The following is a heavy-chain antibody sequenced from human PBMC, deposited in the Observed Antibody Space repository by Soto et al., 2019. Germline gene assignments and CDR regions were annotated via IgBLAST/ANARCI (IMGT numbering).Heavy chain of an antibody. CDR1: GFSLSTGGVG. CDR3: AHRLSHSTNWNYGYMDV. J-gene: IGHJ6*03. Sequence: QITLKESGPTLVKPTQTLTLTCTFSGFSLSTGGVGVGWIRQPPGKALEWLTLIYWDDEKRYNPSLKSRLTIPKDTSKNQVVLTMTHMDPVDTATYYCAHRLSHSTNWNYGYMDVWGNGTTVTVSS. V-gene: IGHV2-5*02. CDR2: IYWDDEK. D-gene: IGHD1-1*01.